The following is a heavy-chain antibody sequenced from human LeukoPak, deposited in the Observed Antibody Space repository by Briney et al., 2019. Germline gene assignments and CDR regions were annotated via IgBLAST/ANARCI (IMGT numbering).Heavy chain of an antibody. Sequence: SETLSLTCTVSGGSISNSAYYWDWIRQPPGKGLEWIGNIHSTGTTYYTASLKSRVTMSIDRSKNQFSLKLSSVTAADTAVYCCARHPGRLNYFDSWGQGILVTFSS. J-gene: IGHJ4*02. CDR3: ARHPGRLNYFDS. CDR2: IHSTGTT. CDR1: GGSISNSAYY. V-gene: IGHV4-39*01.